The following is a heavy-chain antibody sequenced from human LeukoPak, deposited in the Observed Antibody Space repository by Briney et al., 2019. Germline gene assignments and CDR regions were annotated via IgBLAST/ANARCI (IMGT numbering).Heavy chain of an antibody. CDR3: ARVAPYYYDSSGYSDY. D-gene: IGHD3-22*01. V-gene: IGHV3-48*01. CDR2: ISSSSSTI. Sequence: GGSLRLSCAASGFTFSSYSMNWVRQAPGKGLEWVSYISSSSSTIYLADSVKGRFTISRDNAKNSLYLQMNSLRAEDTAVYYCARVAPYYYDSSGYSDYWGQGTLVTVSS. J-gene: IGHJ4*02. CDR1: GFTFSSYS.